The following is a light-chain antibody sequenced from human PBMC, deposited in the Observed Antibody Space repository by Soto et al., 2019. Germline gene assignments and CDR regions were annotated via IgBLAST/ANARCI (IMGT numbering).Light chain of an antibody. CDR2: KAS. V-gene: IGKV1-5*03. Sequence: DIQMTQSPSTLSASVGDRVTITCRASQSLSSWLAWYQQKPGKAPKLLIYKASSLKSGVPSRFSGSGSGTEFTLTLSSLQPDDFATYYCQQCYSYPWTFGQGTKVEIK. CDR1: QSLSSW. J-gene: IGKJ1*01. CDR3: QQCYSYPWT.